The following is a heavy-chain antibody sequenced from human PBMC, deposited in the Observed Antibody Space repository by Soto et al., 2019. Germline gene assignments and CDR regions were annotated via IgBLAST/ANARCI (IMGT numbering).Heavy chain of an antibody. D-gene: IGHD3-3*01. CDR3: ARLLSRTLRFLEWFVMEDV. Sequence: ASVKVSCKASGYTFTSYDINLVRQATGQGLEWMGWMNPNSGNTGYAQKFQGRVTMTRNTSISTAYMELSSLRSEDTAVYYCARLLSRTLRFLEWFVMEDVWGQGTTVTVSS. V-gene: IGHV1-8*01. CDR2: MNPNSGNT. J-gene: IGHJ6*02. CDR1: GYTFTSYD.